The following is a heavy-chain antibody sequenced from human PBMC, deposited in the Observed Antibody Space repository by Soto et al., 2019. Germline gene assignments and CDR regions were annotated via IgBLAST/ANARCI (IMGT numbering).Heavy chain of an antibody. J-gene: IGHJ6*02. CDR2: IYSGGST. V-gene: IGHV3-53*01. Sequence: GGSLRLSCAASGFTVSSNYMICFRQAPGKGLEWVSVIYSGGSTYYADSVKGRFTISRDNSKNTLYLQMNSLRAEDTAVYYCARKQLGGYGMDVWGQGTTVTVSS. D-gene: IGHD6-6*01. CDR1: GFTVSSNY. CDR3: ARKQLGGYGMDV.